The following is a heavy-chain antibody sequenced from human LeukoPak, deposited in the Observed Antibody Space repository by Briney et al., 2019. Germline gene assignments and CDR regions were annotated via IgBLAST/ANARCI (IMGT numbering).Heavy chain of an antibody. V-gene: IGHV4-34*01. Sequence: SETLSLTCAVYGGSFSGYYWSWIRQPPGKGLEWIGEITHSGSTNYNPSLKSRVIISVDTSKSQFSLKLSSVTAADTAVYYCARGDYGDYQGSYYFDYWGQGTLVTVSS. J-gene: IGHJ4*02. CDR2: ITHSGST. D-gene: IGHD4-17*01. CDR1: GGSFSGYY. CDR3: ARGDYGDYQGSYYFDY.